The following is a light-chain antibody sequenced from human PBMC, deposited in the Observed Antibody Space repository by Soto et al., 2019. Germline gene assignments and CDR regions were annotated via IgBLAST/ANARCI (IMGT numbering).Light chain of an antibody. V-gene: IGKV1-39*01. CDR1: QSISGY. Sequence: DISTCRASQSISGYLNWYQQKPGRAPKLLIYTASSLQSGVPSRLSCSGSGTDFTLTMSSRQPEYFAIYHCQEGYTAPSTFGGGTRLEIK. CDR3: QEGYTAPST. CDR2: TAS. J-gene: IGKJ5*01.